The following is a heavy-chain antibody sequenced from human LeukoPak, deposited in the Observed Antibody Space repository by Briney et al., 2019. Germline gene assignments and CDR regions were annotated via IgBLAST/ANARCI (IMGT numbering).Heavy chain of an antibody. V-gene: IGHV4-61*01. CDR2: VHYSGSA. CDR1: GGSVRGDMSH. D-gene: IGHD3-3*01. J-gene: IGHJ5*02. CDR3: ARDSRGPNYDFWSGYYNWFDP. Sequence: PTETLSLTCSVSGGSVRGDMSHWSWTRQPPGEGLEWIVYVHYSGSANYNPSLESRVTMSLDHSKNQFSLDLTSVTSADTAVYYCARDSRGPNYDFWSGYYNWFDPWGQGTLVTVSS.